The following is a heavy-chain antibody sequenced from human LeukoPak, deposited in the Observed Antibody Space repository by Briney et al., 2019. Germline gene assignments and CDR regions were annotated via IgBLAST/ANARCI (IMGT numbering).Heavy chain of an antibody. CDR3: AKDTTAWWYHRPYMNV. Sequence: QAGGSLRLSCAASGFILSTYALSWLRQAPGGGLEWVAAISGSCDKTYHADSVMGRFTISKDNSENSLSLQMDSLRAEDTAVYFCAKDTTAWWYHRPYMNVWGKARSVSVSS. V-gene: IGHV3-23*01. CDR2: ISGSCDKT. D-gene: IGHD2-15*01. J-gene: IGHJ6*03. CDR1: GFILSTYA.